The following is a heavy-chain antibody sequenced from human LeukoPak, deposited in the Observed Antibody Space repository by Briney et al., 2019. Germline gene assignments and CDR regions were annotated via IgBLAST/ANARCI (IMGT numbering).Heavy chain of an antibody. CDR1: GYSFTNYW. J-gene: IGHJ4*02. V-gene: IGHV5-10-1*01. CDR3: ARQRAGYQTFDC. CDR2: LNPTDSYT. Sequence: GESLRISCKASGYSFTNYWITWVRQMPGKGLEWMGRLNPTDSYTNYSPSFRGHVTISADQSISTAYLQWSSLKASDTAMYYCARQRAGYQTFDCWGQGTLVIVSS. D-gene: IGHD5-24*01.